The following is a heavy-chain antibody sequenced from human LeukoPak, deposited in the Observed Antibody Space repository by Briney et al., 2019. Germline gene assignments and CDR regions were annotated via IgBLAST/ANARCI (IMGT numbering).Heavy chain of an antibody. CDR2: VWYDGTTK. J-gene: IGHJ3*02. CDR1: GFTFGSYG. Sequence: GGSLRLSCAASGFTFGSYGMHWVRQAPGKGLEWVAAVWYDGTTKYYADCVRGRFTISRDNSKNTLHLQMNSLTAEDTAVYYCARDHEEVHDAFDIWGQGTMVTVSS. CDR3: ARDHEEVHDAFDI. V-gene: IGHV3-33*01. D-gene: IGHD3-10*01.